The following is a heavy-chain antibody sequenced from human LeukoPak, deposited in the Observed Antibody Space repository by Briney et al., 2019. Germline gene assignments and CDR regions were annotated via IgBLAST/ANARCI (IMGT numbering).Heavy chain of an antibody. CDR3: ARDRLSYYDSSGYQGDAFDI. V-gene: IGHV3-48*04. CDR2: ISSSGSTI. Sequence: GGSLRLSCAASGFSFRHYGMHWVRQAPGKGLEWVSYISSSGSTIYYADSVKGRFTISRDNAKNSLYLQMNSLRAEDTAVYYCARDRLSYYDSSGYQGDAFDIWGQGTMVTVSS. CDR1: GFSFRHYG. D-gene: IGHD3-22*01. J-gene: IGHJ3*02.